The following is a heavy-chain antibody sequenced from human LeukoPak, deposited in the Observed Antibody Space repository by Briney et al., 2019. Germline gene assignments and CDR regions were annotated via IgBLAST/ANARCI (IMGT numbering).Heavy chain of an antibody. CDR2: LYSGGST. V-gene: IGHV3-53*01. CDR1: GFTVSSNY. CDR3: ARFQLGYFDY. Sequence: SGGSLRLSCAASGFTVSSNYMSWVRQAPGKGLEWVSVLYSGGSTYYADSVKGRFTISRDNSKNTLYLQMNSLRAEDTAMYYCARFQLGYFDYWGQGTLVTVSS. D-gene: IGHD1-1*01. J-gene: IGHJ4*02.